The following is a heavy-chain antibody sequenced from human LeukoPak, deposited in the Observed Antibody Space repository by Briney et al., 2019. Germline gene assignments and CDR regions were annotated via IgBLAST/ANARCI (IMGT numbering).Heavy chain of an antibody. CDR3: ARTYSSSWYGYYYYYMDV. J-gene: IGHJ6*03. CDR2: IYYSGTT. V-gene: IGHV4-39*07. Sequence: SETLSLTCTVSGGSISSSSYSWGWIRQPPGKGLEWIGSIYYSGTTYYNLSLKSRVTISVDTSKKHFSLKLSSVTAADTAVYYCARTYSSSWYGYYYYYMDVWGKGTTVTISS. D-gene: IGHD6-13*01. CDR1: GGSISSSSYS.